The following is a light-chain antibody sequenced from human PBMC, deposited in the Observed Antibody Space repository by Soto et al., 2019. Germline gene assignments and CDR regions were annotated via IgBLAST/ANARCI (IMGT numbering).Light chain of an antibody. CDR3: NSYRGSNNWV. V-gene: IGLV2-8*01. Sequence: QSALTQPPSASGSPGQSVAISCTGTSNDVGGYNYVSWYQQHPGKAPKLLIYEVTKRPSGVPDRFSGSKSGNTASLTVSGLQAEDEADYYCNSYRGSNNWVFGGGTKLTVL. J-gene: IGLJ3*02. CDR2: EVT. CDR1: SNDVGGYNY.